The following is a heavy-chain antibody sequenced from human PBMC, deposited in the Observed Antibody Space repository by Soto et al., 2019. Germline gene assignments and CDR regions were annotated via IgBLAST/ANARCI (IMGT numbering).Heavy chain of an antibody. CDR2: IDGTGAYI. J-gene: IGHJ5*01. D-gene: IGHD1-1*01. CDR1: GFTFSSYP. CDR3: ARNMAKPTYDS. Sequence: EVQLLESGGGLVQPGGSLRLPCTASGFTFSSYPMTWVRQAPGKGLEWVSAIDGTGAYIYYINSVKGRFTISRDNSKNTLYLQMNSLRAEDTAVYYCARNMAKPTYDSWGQGTLVTVSP. V-gene: IGHV3-23*01.